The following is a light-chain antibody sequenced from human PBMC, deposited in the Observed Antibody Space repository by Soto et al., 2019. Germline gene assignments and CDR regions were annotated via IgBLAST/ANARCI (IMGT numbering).Light chain of an antibody. CDR3: AAWDDSLSGFWV. CDR2: SND. CDR1: TSNIGSDY. J-gene: IGLJ3*02. Sequence: QSVLTQPPSASGTPGQRVTISCSGSTSNIGSDYVYWYQQLPGLAPKLLIYSNDQRPSGVPDRFSGSKSGTSASLAISGLRSEDEADYHCAAWDDSLSGFWVFGGGTKVTVL. V-gene: IGLV1-47*02.